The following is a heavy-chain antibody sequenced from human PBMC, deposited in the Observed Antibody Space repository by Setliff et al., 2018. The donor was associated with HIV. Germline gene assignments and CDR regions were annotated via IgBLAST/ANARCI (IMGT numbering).Heavy chain of an antibody. CDR2: IYHTGTT. Sequence: SETLSLTCIVSGASISSSDYFWVWIRQPPGKGLEWIGSIYHTGTTSYNRSLQSRVTISVDTSKTHFSLKVNSVTASDTAVYYCTRRAHGRRAPLWDQGTLVTVSS. CDR1: GASISSSDYF. V-gene: IGHV4-39*02. CDR3: TRRAHGRRAPL. J-gene: IGHJ4*02.